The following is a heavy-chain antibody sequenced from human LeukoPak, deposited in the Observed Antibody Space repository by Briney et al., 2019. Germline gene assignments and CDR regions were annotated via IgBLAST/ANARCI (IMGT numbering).Heavy chain of an antibody. Sequence: KPGESLKISCQGSGYTFTTYWIGWVRQMPGKGLVWMGIIHPGDSDIRYSPSFKGQVTISADKSISTAYLQWSNLKASDTAMYYCARQITISHFDYWGQGTLVTVSS. D-gene: IGHD3-3*01. V-gene: IGHV5-51*01. CDR2: IHPGDSDI. J-gene: IGHJ4*02. CDR1: GYTFTTYW. CDR3: ARQITISHFDY.